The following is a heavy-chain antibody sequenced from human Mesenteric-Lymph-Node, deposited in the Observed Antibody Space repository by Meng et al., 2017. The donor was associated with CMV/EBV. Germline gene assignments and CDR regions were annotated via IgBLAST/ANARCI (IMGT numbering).Heavy chain of an antibody. CDR3: ARVRSYYGSGTYYNEPAYDI. CDR1: SYV. V-gene: IGHV3-30*04. Sequence: SYVMHWVRQAPGKGLEWVAVISQDGSNKYYADSVKGRFTISRDNSKNTLYLQMNSLRTEDTAVYYCARVRSYYGSGTYYNEPAYDIWGQGTMVTVSS. CDR2: ISQDGSNK. D-gene: IGHD3-10*01. J-gene: IGHJ3*02.